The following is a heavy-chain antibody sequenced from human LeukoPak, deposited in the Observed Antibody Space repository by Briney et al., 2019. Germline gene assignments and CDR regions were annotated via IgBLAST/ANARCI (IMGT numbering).Heavy chain of an antibody. V-gene: IGHV4-34*01. J-gene: IGHJ4*02. CDR3: ARVVPAGYCSGGSCYPSLIDY. Sequence: KASETLSLTCAVYGGSFSGYYWSWIRQPPGKGLEWIGEINHSGSTNYNPSLKSRVTISVDTSKNQFSLKLSSVTAADTAVYYCARVVPAGYCSGGSCYPSLIDYWGQGTLVTVSS. D-gene: IGHD2-15*01. CDR2: INHSGST. CDR1: GGSFSGYY.